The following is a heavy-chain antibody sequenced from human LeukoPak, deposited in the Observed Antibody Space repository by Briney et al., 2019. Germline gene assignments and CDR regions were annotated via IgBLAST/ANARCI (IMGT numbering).Heavy chain of an antibody. V-gene: IGHV3-21*01. CDR3: AREGGIAYYDSRGYSYFDY. CDR1: GFTFSSYS. J-gene: IGHJ4*02. CDR2: ISRSSSYI. D-gene: IGHD3-22*01. Sequence: ARSLRLSCAASGFTFSSYSMNCVRHAPGKGLQWLSSISRSSSYIYYADSVKGRFTISRDNAKNSLYLQTNSLRAEDTAVYYCAREGGIAYYDSRGYSYFDYWGQGTLVTVSS.